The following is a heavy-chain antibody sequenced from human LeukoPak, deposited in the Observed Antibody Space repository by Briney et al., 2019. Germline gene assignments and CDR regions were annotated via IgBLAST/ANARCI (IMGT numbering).Heavy chain of an antibody. J-gene: IGHJ6*02. CDR3: AGIVVVPAAIRDGMDV. CDR1: GGSISSSNW. D-gene: IGHD2-2*02. Sequence: SGTLSLTCAVSGGSISSSNWWSWVRQPPGKGLEWIGEIYHSGSTNYNPSLKSRVTISVDKSRNQFSLKLSSVTAADTAVYYCAGIVVVPAAIRDGMDVWGQGTTVTVPS. CDR2: IYHSGST. V-gene: IGHV4-4*02.